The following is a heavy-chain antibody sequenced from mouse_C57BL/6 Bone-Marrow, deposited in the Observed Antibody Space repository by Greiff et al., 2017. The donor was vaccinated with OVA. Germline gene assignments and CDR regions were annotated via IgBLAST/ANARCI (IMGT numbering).Heavy chain of an antibody. J-gene: IGHJ3*01. CDR2: IYPRSGNT. CDR1: GYPFTSYG. CDR3: ARFGSSLSWFAY. D-gene: IGHD1-1*01. Sequence: LQQSGAELARPGASVKLSCKASGYPFTSYGISWVKQRTGQGLEWIGEIYPRSGNTYYNEKFKGKATLTADKSSSTAYMELRSLTSEDSAVYFCARFGSSLSWFAYWGQGTLVTVSA. V-gene: IGHV1-81*01.